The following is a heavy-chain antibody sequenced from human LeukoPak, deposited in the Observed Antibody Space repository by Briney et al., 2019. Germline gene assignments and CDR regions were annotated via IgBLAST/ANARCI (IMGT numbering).Heavy chain of an antibody. CDR2: IYPSGSP. CDR3: ARGAGPFDH. V-gene: IGHV4-4*07. Sequence: SETLSLTCIVSGGSISSYYWSWIRQPAGKGLEWIGRIYPSGSPNYNPFLKSRVTMSVDTSKNQFSLKVNSVTAADTAVYYCARGAGPFDHWGQGTLVTVSS. CDR1: GGSISSYY. D-gene: IGHD6-19*01. J-gene: IGHJ4*02.